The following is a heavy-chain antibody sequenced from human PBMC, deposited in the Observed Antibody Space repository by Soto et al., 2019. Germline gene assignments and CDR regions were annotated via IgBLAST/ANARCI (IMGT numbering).Heavy chain of an antibody. V-gene: IGHV3-23*01. CDR2: ISESSSNT. Sequence: EVQPLESGGGLVQPGGSLRLSCAASGLTFSRHAMAWVRQAPGKGLEWLSSISESSSNTYYADSVKGRFTISKDNSKNMLYLQMNSLRDEDTAVYYCAKKPNGFDSWGQGTLVTVSS. CDR3: AKKPNGFDS. CDR1: GLTFSRHA. J-gene: IGHJ5*01.